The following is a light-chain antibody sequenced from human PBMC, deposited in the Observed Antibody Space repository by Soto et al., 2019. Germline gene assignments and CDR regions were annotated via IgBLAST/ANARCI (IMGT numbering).Light chain of an antibody. CDR3: STWDDSLNGPI. Sequence: QSALTQPPSASGTPGQRVTISCSGSSSNIGRNTVNWYQQLPGTAPKLLIYVNNHRPSGVPDRFSGSKSGTSASLAISGLQSEDEADYYCSTWDDSLNGPIFGGGTKVTVL. J-gene: IGLJ2*01. CDR1: SSNIGRNT. V-gene: IGLV1-44*01. CDR2: VNN.